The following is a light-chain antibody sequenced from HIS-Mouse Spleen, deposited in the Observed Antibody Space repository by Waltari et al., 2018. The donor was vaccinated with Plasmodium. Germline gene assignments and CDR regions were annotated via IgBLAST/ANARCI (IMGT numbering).Light chain of an antibody. CDR1: QSVSSN. V-gene: IGKV3-15*01. CDR3: QQNNNWPPYT. CDR2: GAS. J-gene: IGKJ2*01. Sequence: EIVMTQPPATLSVSPGERATLPCRASQSVSSNLAWYQQKPGQAPRLLIYGASTRATGIPARFSGSGSGTEVTLIISSLQSEDFAVYYCQQNNNWPPYTFGQGTKLEIK.